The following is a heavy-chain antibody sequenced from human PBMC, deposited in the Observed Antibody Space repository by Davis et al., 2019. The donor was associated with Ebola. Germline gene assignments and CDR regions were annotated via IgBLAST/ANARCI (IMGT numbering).Heavy chain of an antibody. CDR2: IWYDGSNK. V-gene: IGHV3-33*01. D-gene: IGHD3-10*01. CDR1: GFTFSSYG. CDR3: ARGPHYYGSGSYYGDY. Sequence: GESLKISCAASGFTFSSYGMHWVRQAPGKGLEWVAVIWYDGSNKYYADSVKGRFTISRDNSKNTLYLQMNSLRAEDTAVYYCARGPHYYGSGSYYGDYWGQGTLVTVSS. J-gene: IGHJ4*02.